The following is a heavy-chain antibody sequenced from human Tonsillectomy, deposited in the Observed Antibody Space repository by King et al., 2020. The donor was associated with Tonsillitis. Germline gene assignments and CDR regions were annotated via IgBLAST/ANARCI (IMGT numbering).Heavy chain of an antibody. D-gene: IGHD3/OR15-3a*01. V-gene: IGHV4-59*08. Sequence: VQLQESGPGLVKPSETLSLTCTVSGGSISSYYWSWIRQPPGKGLEWIGYIYYSGSTNYNPSLKSRVTISVDTSKNQFSLKLSSVTAADTAVYYCARLVDFGYYYYMDVWGKGTTVTVSS. CDR1: GGSISSYY. J-gene: IGHJ6*03. CDR3: ARLVDFGYYYYMDV. CDR2: IYYSGST.